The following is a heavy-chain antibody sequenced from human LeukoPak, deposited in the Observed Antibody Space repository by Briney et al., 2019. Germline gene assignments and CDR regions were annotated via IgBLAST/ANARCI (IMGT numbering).Heavy chain of an antibody. CDR1: GFTFSSYM. J-gene: IGHJ4*02. CDR3: ASGSRWSGILEY. D-gene: IGHD3-3*01. CDR2: IKPDGGEK. V-gene: IGHV3-7*01. Sequence: QPGESLRLSCAASGFTFSSYMMTWARQAPGKELEWVANIKPDGGEKFYVDSVRGRFTISRDNAKNSLYLQMNSLRAEDTAVYYCASGSRWSGILEYWGQGTLVIVSS.